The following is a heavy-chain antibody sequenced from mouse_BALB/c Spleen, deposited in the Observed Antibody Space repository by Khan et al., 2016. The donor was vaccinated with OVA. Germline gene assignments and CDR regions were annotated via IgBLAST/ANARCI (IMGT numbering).Heavy chain of an antibody. CDR3: TRHGYDAWFTY. Sequence: VQLQQSGPELMKPGASVKISCKASGYSFTSYYIHWVMQSHGKSLEWIGYIDPFSGGTTYNQKFKGKATLTVDTSSSTAYIHLSNLTSEDSAVYYCTRHGYDAWFTYWGQGTLVTVSA. CDR2: IDPFSGGT. V-gene: IGHV1S135*01. D-gene: IGHD2-2*01. J-gene: IGHJ3*01. CDR1: GYSFTSYY.